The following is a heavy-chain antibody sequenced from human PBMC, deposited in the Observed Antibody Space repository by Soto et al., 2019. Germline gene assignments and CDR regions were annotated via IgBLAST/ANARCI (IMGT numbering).Heavy chain of an antibody. CDR3: ASNPDYGDYEGDDAFDI. J-gene: IGHJ3*02. Sequence: QLQLQESGPGLVKPSETLSLTCTVSGGSISSSSYYWGWIRQPPGKGLEWIGSIYYSGSTYYNPSLKSRVTISVDTSKNQFSLKLSSVTAADTAVYYCASNPDYGDYEGDDAFDIWGQGTMVTVSS. CDR2: IYYSGST. CDR1: GGSISSSSYY. V-gene: IGHV4-39*01. D-gene: IGHD4-17*01.